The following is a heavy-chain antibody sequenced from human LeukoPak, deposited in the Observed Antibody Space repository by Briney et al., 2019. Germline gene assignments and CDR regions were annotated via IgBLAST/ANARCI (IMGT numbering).Heavy chain of an antibody. V-gene: IGHV1-18*01. D-gene: IGHD6-13*01. CDR2: IHAYNGNT. J-gene: IGHJ6*02. CDR1: GYTFTNYG. CDR3: ARDQQQLAPNYYYYYGMDV. Sequence: ASVKVSCKASGYTFTNYGISWVRQAPGQGLEWMGWIHAYNGNTNYAQKLQGRVTMTTDTSTSTAYMELRSLRSDDTAVYYCARDQQQLAPNYYYYYGMDVWGQGTTVTVSS.